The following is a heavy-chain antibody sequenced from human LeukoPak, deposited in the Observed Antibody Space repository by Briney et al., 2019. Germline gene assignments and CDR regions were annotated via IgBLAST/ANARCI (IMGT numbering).Heavy chain of an antibody. Sequence: SETLSHTCAVYGGSFSGYYWSWIRQPPGKGLEWIGEINHSGSSNYNPSLKSRVTISVDTSKNQFSLKLSSVTAAGMAVYYCARAPSRYDVLTGYYGGWFDSWGQGTLVTVSS. V-gene: IGHV4-34*01. CDR2: INHSGSS. CDR1: GGSFSGYY. J-gene: IGHJ5*01. D-gene: IGHD3-9*01. CDR3: ARAPSRYDVLTGYYGGWFDS.